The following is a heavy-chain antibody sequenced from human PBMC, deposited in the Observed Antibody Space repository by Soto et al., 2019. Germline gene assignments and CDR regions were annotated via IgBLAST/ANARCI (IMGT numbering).Heavy chain of an antibody. V-gene: IGHV1-69*08. CDR1: GGTFSSYT. CDR3: ARDRLNTAMDGY. Sequence: QVQLVQSGAEVKKPGSSVKVSCKASGGTFSSYTISWVRQAPGQGLEWMGRIIPILGIANYAQKFQGRVTITADKSTSTAYMELSSLRSEDTAVYYCARDRLNTAMDGYWGQGTLVTVSS. CDR2: IIPILGIA. J-gene: IGHJ4*02. D-gene: IGHD5-18*01.